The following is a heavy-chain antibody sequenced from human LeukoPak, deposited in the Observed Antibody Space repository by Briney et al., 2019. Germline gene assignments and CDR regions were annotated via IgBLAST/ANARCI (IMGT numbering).Heavy chain of an antibody. J-gene: IGHJ3*02. V-gene: IGHV4-59*01. D-gene: IGHD2-15*01. CDR3: AREAVSRAFDI. CDR1: GGSISSYY. Sequence: KPSETLSLTCTVSGGSISSYYWSWIRQPPGKGLEWIGYIYYSGSTNYNPSLKSRVTISVGTSKNQFSLKLSSVTAADTAVYYCAREAVSRAFDIWGQGTMVTVSS. CDR2: IYYSGST.